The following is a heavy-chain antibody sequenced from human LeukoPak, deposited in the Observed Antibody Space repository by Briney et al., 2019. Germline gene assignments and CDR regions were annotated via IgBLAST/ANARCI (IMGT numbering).Heavy chain of an antibody. Sequence: GGSLRLSCAASGLTFSSYSMNWVRQSPGRGLEWVSSISSSSSYIYYADSVKGRFTISRDNAKNSLYLQMNSLRAEDTAVYYCARVGEYQLLPDYWGQGTLVTVSS. CDR3: ARVGEYQLLPDY. D-gene: IGHD2-2*01. CDR1: GLTFSSYS. CDR2: ISSSSSYI. V-gene: IGHV3-21*01. J-gene: IGHJ4*02.